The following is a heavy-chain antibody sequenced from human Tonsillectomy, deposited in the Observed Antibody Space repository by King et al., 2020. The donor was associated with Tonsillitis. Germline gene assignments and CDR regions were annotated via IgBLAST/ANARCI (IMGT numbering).Heavy chain of an antibody. J-gene: IGHJ4*02. CDR1: GGSVSSGSYY. Sequence: QLQESGPGLVKPSETLSLTCTVSGGSVSSGSYYWSWIRQPPGKGLEWIGYIDYSGSTNYNPSLKSRVTISVDTSKNQFSLKLSSVTAADTAVYYCARAPCRYSVYDPDYWGQGTLVTVSS. CDR3: ARAPCRYSVYDPDY. CDR2: IDYSGST. V-gene: IGHV4-61*01. D-gene: IGHD5/OR15-5a*01.